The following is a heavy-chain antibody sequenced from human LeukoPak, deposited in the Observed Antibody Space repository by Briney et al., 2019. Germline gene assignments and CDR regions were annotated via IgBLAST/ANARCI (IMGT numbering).Heavy chain of an antibody. V-gene: IGHV4-34*01. Sequence: SETLSLTCAVYGGSFSGYYWSWIRQPPGKGLEWIGEINHSGSTNYNPSLKSRVTISVDTSKNQFSLKLSSVTAADTAVYYCARGRIQLWSLGSFDYWGQGTLVTVSS. D-gene: IGHD5-18*01. CDR2: INHSGST. CDR3: ARGRIQLWSLGSFDY. J-gene: IGHJ4*02. CDR1: GGSFSGYY.